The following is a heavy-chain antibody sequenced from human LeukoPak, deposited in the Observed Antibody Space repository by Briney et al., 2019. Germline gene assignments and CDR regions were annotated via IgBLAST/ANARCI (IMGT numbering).Heavy chain of an antibody. CDR2: ISYDGSNK. CDR3: ASLEMATIG. Sequence: GGSLRLSCAASGFTFSSYAMHWVRQAPGKGLEWVAVISYDGSNKYYADSVKGRFTISRDNSKNTLYLQMNSLRAEDTAVYYCASLEMATIGWGQGTLVTVSS. D-gene: IGHD5-24*01. V-gene: IGHV3-30*04. CDR1: GFTFSSYA. J-gene: IGHJ4*02.